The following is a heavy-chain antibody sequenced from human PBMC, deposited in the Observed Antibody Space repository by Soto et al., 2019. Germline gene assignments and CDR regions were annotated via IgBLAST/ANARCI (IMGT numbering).Heavy chain of an antibody. CDR2: IYYTGST. D-gene: IGHD3-9*01. Sequence: PSETLSLTCTVSGGSISSYFWSWIRQPPGKGLEWIGYIYYTGSTNYNPSLKSRVTISVDTSKNQFSLQLSSVTAADTAVYYCSRDDSDWFFNWGRGTLVTVSS. V-gene: IGHV4-59*01. CDR1: GGSISSYF. CDR3: SRDDSDWFFN. J-gene: IGHJ4*02.